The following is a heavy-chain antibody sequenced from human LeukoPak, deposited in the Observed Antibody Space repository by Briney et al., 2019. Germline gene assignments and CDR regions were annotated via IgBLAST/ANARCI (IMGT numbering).Heavy chain of an antibody. CDR1: GFTLSSYW. D-gene: IGHD1-1*01. J-gene: IGHJ4*02. CDR3: ARADLTSGYDDY. V-gene: IGHV3-7*01. CDR2: IKQDGSEK. Sequence: PGGSLRLSCAASGFTLSSYWMSWVRQAPGKGLGWMANIKQDGSEKYYVDSVKGRFTISRDNAKNSLYLQMNSLRAEDTAVYYCARADLTSGYDDYWGQGTLVTVSS.